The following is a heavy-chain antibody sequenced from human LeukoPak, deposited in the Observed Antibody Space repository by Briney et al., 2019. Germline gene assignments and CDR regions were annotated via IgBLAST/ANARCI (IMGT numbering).Heavy chain of an antibody. V-gene: IGHV3-73*01. CDR3: TSNGVYSSSSGPDY. J-gene: IGHJ4*02. D-gene: IGHD6-6*01. CDR2: IRSKANGYAT. CDR1: GFTFSDSA. Sequence: GGSLRLSCAASGFTFSDSAMHWVRQASGKGLEWVGRIRSKANGYATAYAASVKGRFTISRDDSKNTAYLQMNSLKTEDTAVYYCTSNGVYSSSSGPDYWGQGALVTVSS.